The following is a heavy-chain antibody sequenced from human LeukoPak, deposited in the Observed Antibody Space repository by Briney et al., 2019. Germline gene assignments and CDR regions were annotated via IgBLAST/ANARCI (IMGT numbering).Heavy chain of an antibody. CDR3: ARDEDGSGYYSVY. CDR2: IKQDGSEK. V-gene: IGHV3-7*01. D-gene: IGHD3-22*01. CDR1: RFTFSSYG. Sequence: PGGSLRLSCAASRFTFSSYGMHWVRQAPGKGLEWVANIKQDGSEKYYVDSVKGRFTISRDNAKNSLYLQMNSLRAEDTAVYYCARDEDGSGYYSVYWGQGSLVTVSS. J-gene: IGHJ4*02.